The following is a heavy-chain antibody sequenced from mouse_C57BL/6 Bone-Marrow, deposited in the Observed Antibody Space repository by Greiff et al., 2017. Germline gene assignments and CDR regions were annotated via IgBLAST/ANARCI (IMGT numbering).Heavy chain of an antibody. J-gene: IGHJ4*01. V-gene: IGHV1-74*01. CDR3: AIQVYYDYDDGLYYAMDY. CDR2: IHPSDSDT. D-gene: IGHD2-4*01. CDR1: GYTFTSYW. Sequence: QVQLQQPGAELVKPGASVKVSCKASGYTFTSYWMHWVKQRPGQGLEWIGRIHPSDSDTNYNQKFKGKATLTVDKSSSTAYMQRSSLTSEYSAVYYCAIQVYYDYDDGLYYAMDYWGQGTSVTVSS.